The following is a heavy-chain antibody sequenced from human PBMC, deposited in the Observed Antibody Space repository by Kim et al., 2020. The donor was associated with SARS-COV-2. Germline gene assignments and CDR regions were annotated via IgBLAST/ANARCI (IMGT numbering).Heavy chain of an antibody. J-gene: IGHJ4*02. D-gene: IGHD3-10*01. Sequence: GGPLRLSCAASGFTFGDYTVHWVRQAPGKGLEWVSSISYNRNSINYADSVKGRFTISRDNAKNSLYLQMNSLRPDDTALYYCAKDWGYGSGTYLNFWGQGTLVIVSS. CDR3: AKDWGYGSGTYLNF. CDR2: ISYNRNSI. V-gene: IGHV3-9*01. CDR1: GFTFGDYT.